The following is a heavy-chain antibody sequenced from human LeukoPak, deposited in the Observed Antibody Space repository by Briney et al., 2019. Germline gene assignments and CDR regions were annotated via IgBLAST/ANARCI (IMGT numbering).Heavy chain of an antibody. CDR3: ARQNPPEITIFGVVMREDVMREDAFDI. J-gene: IGHJ3*02. CDR2: IYHSGST. D-gene: IGHD3-3*01. V-gene: IGHV4-30-2*01. CDR1: GGSISSGGYS. Sequence: SQTLSLTCAVSGGSISSGGYSWSWIRQPPGKGLEWIGYIYHSGSTYYNPSLKSRVTISVDRSKNQFSLKLSSVTAADTAVYYCARQNPPEITIFGVVMREDVMREDAFDIWGQGTMVTVSS.